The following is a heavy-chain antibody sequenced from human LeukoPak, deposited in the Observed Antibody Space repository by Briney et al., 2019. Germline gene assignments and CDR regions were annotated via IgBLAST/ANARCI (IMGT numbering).Heavy chain of an antibody. V-gene: IGHV3-23*01. CDR1: GFTFSTSV. CDR2: FSRSGNT. D-gene: IGHD3-10*01. CDR3: ALKGKYYFDH. Sequence: GGSLRLSCAGSGFTFSTSVMSWVRQAPGRGLEWVATFSRSGNTYYADSVKGQFTISRDNSQSMLFLQMNSLRAEDTAVYYCALKGKYYFDHWGQGTLVTVSS. J-gene: IGHJ4*02.